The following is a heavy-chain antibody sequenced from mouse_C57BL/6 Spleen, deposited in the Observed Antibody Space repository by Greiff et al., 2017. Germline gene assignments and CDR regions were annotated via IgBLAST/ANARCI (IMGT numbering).Heavy chain of an antibody. D-gene: IGHD1-1*01. J-gene: IGHJ4*01. V-gene: IGHV1-19*01. CDR3: ARGEITTVVATDAMDY. CDR1: GYTFTDYY. Sequence: DVQLQESGPVLVKPGASVKMSCKASGYTFTDYYMNWVKQSHGKSLEWIGVINPYNGGTSYNQKFKGKATLTVDKSSSTAYMELNSLTSEDSAVYYCARGEITTVVATDAMDYWGQGTSVTVSS. CDR2: INPYNGGT.